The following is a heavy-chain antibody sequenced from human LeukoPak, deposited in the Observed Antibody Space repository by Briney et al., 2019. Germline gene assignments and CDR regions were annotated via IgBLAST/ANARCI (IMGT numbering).Heavy chain of an antibody. CDR2: IDYSGST. V-gene: IGHV4-59*01. CDR1: GGTISRYF. CDR3: ARDRRRELLHAFDI. Sequence: SETLSLTCTVSGGTISRYFWSWIRQPPGKGLEWIAYIDYSGSTNYNPSLKSRLTISLDASKNQFSLKLSSVTAADTAVYYCARDRRRELLHAFDIWGQGTMVTDSS. J-gene: IGHJ3*02. D-gene: IGHD1-26*01.